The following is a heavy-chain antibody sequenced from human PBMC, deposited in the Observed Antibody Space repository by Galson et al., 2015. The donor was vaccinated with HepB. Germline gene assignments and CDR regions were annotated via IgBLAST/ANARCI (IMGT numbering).Heavy chain of an antibody. Sequence: SLRLSCAASGFTFSSYAMSWVRQAPGKGLEWVSAISGSGGSTYYADSVKGRFTISRDNAKNSLYLQMNSLRDEDTAVYYCARDIPQIYCSSTSCYGNDALDIWGQGTMVTVSS. J-gene: IGHJ3*02. V-gene: IGHV3-23*01. D-gene: IGHD2-2*01. CDR3: ARDIPQIYCSSTSCYGNDALDI. CDR2: ISGSGGST. CDR1: GFTFSSYA.